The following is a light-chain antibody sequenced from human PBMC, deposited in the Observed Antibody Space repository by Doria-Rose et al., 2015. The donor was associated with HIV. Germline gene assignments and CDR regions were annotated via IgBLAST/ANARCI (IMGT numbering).Light chain of an antibody. J-gene: IGKJ1*01. CDR2: DGS. CDR3: HQYGTSWT. CDR1: QSFSSTY. Sequence: TQSPGTLSLSPGERATLSCRASQSFSSTYLAWYQQKPGQAPSLLIYDGSTRATGIPDRFRVSGSGTDFTLTINRLEPEDFALYYCHQYGTSWTFGQGTKVEI. V-gene: IGKV3-20*01.